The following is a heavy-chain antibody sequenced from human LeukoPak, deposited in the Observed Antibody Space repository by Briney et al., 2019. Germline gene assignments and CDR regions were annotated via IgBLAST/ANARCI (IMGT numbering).Heavy chain of an antibody. Sequence: PSETLSLTCTVSGGSISSYYWSWIRQPAGKGLEWLGRIYTSGSTNYNPSLKSRVTMSVDTSKNRFSLKLSSVTAADTAVYYCARGRAYYYDSSGHAFDIWGQGTMVTVSS. CDR2: IYTSGST. D-gene: IGHD3-22*01. J-gene: IGHJ3*02. CDR1: GGSISSYY. V-gene: IGHV4-4*07. CDR3: ARGRAYYYDSSGHAFDI.